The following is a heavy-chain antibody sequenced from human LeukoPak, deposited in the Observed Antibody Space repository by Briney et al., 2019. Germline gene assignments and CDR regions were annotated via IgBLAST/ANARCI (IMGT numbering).Heavy chain of an antibody. CDR2: IKQDGSEK. CDR1: GFTFSSYW. D-gene: IGHD5-18*01. V-gene: IGHV3-7*01. Sequence: PGGSLRLSCAASGFTFSSYWMSWVRQAPGKGLEWVANIKQDGSEKYYVDSVKGRFTISRDNAKNSLYLQMNSLRAVDTAVYYCARDAYTAMVVQYYYGMDVWGQGTTVTVSS. J-gene: IGHJ6*02. CDR3: ARDAYTAMVVQYYYGMDV.